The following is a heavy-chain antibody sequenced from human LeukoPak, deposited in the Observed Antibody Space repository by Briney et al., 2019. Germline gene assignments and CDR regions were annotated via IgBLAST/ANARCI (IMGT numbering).Heavy chain of an antibody. D-gene: IGHD5-18*01. Sequence: SVKVSCKASGGTFSSSAITWVRQAPGQGLEWMGRIIPVLNTTSYAQKFQGSVTITADTSTSTVYMELSSLRSEETAVYYCARDQGLTAPPPYGLDVWGQGTTVIVSS. J-gene: IGHJ6*02. CDR2: IIPVLNTT. CDR1: GGTFSSSA. V-gene: IGHV1-69*04. CDR3: ARDQGLTAPPPYGLDV.